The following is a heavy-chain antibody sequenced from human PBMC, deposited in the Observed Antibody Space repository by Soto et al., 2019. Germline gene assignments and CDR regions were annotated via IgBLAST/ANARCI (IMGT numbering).Heavy chain of an antibody. V-gene: IGHV3-7*01. Sequence: GGSLRLSCAASGFTFSSYWMSWVRQAPGKGLEWVANIKQDGSEKYYVDSVKGRFTISRDNAKNSLYLQMNSLRAEDTAVYYCARVRADCSGGSCYSDAFDIWGQGTMVTVSS. CDR3: ARVRADCSGGSCYSDAFDI. CDR2: IKQDGSEK. D-gene: IGHD2-15*01. CDR1: GFTFSSYW. J-gene: IGHJ3*02.